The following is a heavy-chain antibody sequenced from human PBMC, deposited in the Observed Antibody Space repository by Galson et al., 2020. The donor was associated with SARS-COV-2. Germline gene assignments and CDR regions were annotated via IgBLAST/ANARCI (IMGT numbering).Heavy chain of an antibody. Sequence: GGSLRLSCAASGFTFSSYAMSWVRQAPGKGLEWVSAISGSGGSTYYADSVKGRFTISRDNSKNTLYLQMNSLRAEDTAVYYCAKGEAPIFEVWFGDQPYFDYWGQGTLVTVSS. CDR1: GFTFSSYA. D-gene: IGHD3-10*01. J-gene: IGHJ4*02. CDR3: AKGEAPIFEVWFGDQPYFDY. V-gene: IGHV3-23*01. CDR2: ISGSGGST.